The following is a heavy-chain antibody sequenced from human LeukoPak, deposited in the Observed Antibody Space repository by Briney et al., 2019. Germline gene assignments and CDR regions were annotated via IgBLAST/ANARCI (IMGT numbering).Heavy chain of an antibody. J-gene: IGHJ6*02. CDR1: GGSISSYY. V-gene: IGHV4-4*07. Sequence: PSETLSLTCTVSGGSISSYYWSWIRQPAGKGLEWIGRIYTSGSTNYNPSLKSRVTMSVDTSKNQFSLRLSSVTAADTAVYYCARTSLREYYYYGTDVWGQGTTVTVSS. D-gene: IGHD6-6*01. CDR2: IYTSGST. CDR3: ARTSLREYYYYGTDV.